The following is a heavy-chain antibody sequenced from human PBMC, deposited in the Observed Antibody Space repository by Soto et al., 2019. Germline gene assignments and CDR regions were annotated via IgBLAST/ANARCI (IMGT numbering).Heavy chain of an antibody. Sequence: QVQLVESGGGVVQPGRSLRLSCAASGFTFSSYAMHWVRQAPGKGLEWVAVISYDGSNKYYADSVKGRFTISRDNSKNELSLKMNSLRAEDTAVYYCARNTEVVPAAIRWYYYGMDVWGQGTTVTVSS. V-gene: IGHV3-30-3*01. CDR3: ARNTEVVPAAIRWYYYGMDV. J-gene: IGHJ6*02. CDR1: GFTFSSYA. CDR2: ISYDGSNK. D-gene: IGHD2-2*02.